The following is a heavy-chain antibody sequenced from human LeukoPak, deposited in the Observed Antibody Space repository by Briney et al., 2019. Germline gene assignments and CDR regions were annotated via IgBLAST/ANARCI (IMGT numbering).Heavy chain of an antibody. J-gene: IGHJ4*02. CDR1: GFTFRKAR. CDR3: TTVAVTMVRGVIIITRSFDY. D-gene: IGHD3-10*01. V-gene: IGHV3-15*01. Sequence: GALRLSRAAPGFTFRKARMSWGRQGPGEGRGWVCPIKNKTDGGATDYAAPVKGRITISRDDSKNTLYLQMNSLKTEDTAVYYCTTVAVTMVRGVIIITRSFDYWGQGTLVTVSS. CDR2: IKNKTDGGAT.